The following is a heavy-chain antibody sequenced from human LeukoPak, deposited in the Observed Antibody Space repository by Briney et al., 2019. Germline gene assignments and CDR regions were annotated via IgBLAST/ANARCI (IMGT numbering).Heavy chain of an antibody. CDR2: INHSGST. J-gene: IGHJ4*02. Sequence: SETLSLTCAVCGGSFSGYYWSWIRQPPGKGLEWIGEINHSGSTNYNPSLKSRVTISVDTSKNQFSLKLSSVTAADTAVYYCARGPTKRQSIVGATGEIDYWGQGTLVTVSS. CDR3: ARGPTKRQSIVGATGEIDY. CDR1: GGSFSGYY. D-gene: IGHD1-26*01. V-gene: IGHV4-34*01.